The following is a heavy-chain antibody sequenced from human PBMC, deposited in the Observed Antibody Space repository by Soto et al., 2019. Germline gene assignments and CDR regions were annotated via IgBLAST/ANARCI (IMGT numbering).Heavy chain of an antibody. CDR1: GGSISSSNYY. D-gene: IGHD3-10*02. J-gene: IGHJ4*02. CDR3: ARDVRGEFDY. V-gene: IGHV4-39*01. Sequence: SESPSLTCTVSGGSISSSNYYWGWIRKPPGXGREXIGXIXXXXXTXXXPSLKSRVTISVDTSKNQFYLKLSSVTAADTAVYYCARDVRGEFDYWGQGTLVTVSS. CDR2: IXXXXXT.